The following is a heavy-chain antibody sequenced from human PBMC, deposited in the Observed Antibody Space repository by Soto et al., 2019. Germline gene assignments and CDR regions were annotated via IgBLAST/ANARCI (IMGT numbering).Heavy chain of an antibody. CDR3: ARQIRDGSGTYHFDY. CDR1: GVSINTFY. V-gene: IGHV4-59*08. J-gene: IGHJ4*02. CDR2: ISYSGTT. Sequence: SETLSLTCTVSGVSINTFYWNWIRQPPGKGLEWIGFISYSGTTNYNPSLKSRVTISIDTSRSQFSLKLTSVTAADTAVYYCARQIRDGSGTYHFDYWGQGTLLTSPQ. D-gene: IGHD3-10*01.